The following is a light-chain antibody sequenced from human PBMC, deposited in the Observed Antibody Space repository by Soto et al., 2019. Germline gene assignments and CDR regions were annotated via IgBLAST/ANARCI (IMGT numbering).Light chain of an antibody. V-gene: IGKV3-15*01. J-gene: IGKJ5*01. CDR3: QQYNNWPPGT. Sequence: DIVMTQSPATLSVSPGERATLSCRASQSVSSNLAWYQQKPGQAPRLLIYSASTRATGIPARFSGSGSGTEFTLTISSLQSEDFAVYYCQQYNNWPPGTFGQGTRLEIK. CDR1: QSVSSN. CDR2: SAS.